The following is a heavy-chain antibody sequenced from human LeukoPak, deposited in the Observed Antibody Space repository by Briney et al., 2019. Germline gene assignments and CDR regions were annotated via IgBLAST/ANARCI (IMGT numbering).Heavy chain of an antibody. CDR1: GFTFGDYY. CDR2: ISSRGTTI. V-gene: IGHV3-11*01. J-gene: IGHJ5*01. CDR3: ARGWLDS. Sequence: PGGSLRLSCAASGFTFGDYYVNWIRQAPGKGLEWVSYISSRGTTIYYADSVKGRFTISRDNAKNSLYLQVNSLRAEDTAVYYCARGWLDSWGQGTLVTVSS.